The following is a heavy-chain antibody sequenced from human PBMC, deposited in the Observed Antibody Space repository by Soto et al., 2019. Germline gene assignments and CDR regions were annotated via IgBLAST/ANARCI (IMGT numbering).Heavy chain of an antibody. CDR1: GYTFTSYA. D-gene: IGHD6-19*01. CDR2: INAGNGNT. CDR3: ARGPPLSYSSEGDY. Sequence: GASVKVSCKASGYTFTSYAMHWVRQAPGQRLEWMGWINAGNGNTKYSQKFQGRVTITRDTSASTAYMELSSLRSEDTAVYYCARGPPLSYSSEGDYWGQGTLVTVSS. V-gene: IGHV1-3*01. J-gene: IGHJ4*02.